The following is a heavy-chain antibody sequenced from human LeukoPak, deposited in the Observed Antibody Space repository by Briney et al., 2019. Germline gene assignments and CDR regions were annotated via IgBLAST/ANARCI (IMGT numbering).Heavy chain of an antibody. V-gene: IGHV4-61*08. CDR2: LYYSGNT. Sequence: SETLSLTCTVSGGSISSGGYYWSWNRQHPGKGLEWIGYLYYSGNTNYNPSLKSRVTISIDTSKNQFSLKLSSVTAADTAVYYCARRYCSGGSCYPDYWGQGTLVTVSS. CDR3: ARRYCSGGSCYPDY. CDR1: GGSISSGGYY. D-gene: IGHD2-15*01. J-gene: IGHJ4*02.